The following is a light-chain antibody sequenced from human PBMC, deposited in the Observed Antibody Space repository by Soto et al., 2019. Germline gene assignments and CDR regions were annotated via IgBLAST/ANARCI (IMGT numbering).Light chain of an antibody. V-gene: IGKV1D-16*01. CDR3: QQSYSTPRT. CDR1: QVIYNW. CDR2: AAS. Sequence: DVQMTQSPSSLSASVGDRITITCRASQVIYNWLAWYQQKPGKAPQSLIYAASSLQSGVPSRFSASGFGTDFTLTISSLQPEDFATYYCQQSYSTPRTFGQGTKLEIK. J-gene: IGKJ2*01.